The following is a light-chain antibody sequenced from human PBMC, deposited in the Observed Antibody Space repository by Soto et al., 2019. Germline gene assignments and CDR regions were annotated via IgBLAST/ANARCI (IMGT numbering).Light chain of an antibody. J-gene: IGLJ3*02. V-gene: IGLV1-36*01. CDR2: YDD. CDR1: SSNIGNNA. Sequence: QSALTQPPSVSEAPRQRVTISCSGSSSNIGNNAVNWYQQLPGKAPKLLIYYDDLLPSGVSDRFSGSKSGTSASLAISGLQFEDEADYYCAAWDDSLNGRVFGGGTKLTVL. CDR3: AAWDDSLNGRV.